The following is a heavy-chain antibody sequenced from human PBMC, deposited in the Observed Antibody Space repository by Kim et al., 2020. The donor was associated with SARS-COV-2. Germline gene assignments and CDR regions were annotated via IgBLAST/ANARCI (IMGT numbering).Heavy chain of an antibody. CDR2: ISGSGGST. J-gene: IGHJ5*02. CDR3: AKQVYVTATPGDWFDP. V-gene: IGHV3-23*01. D-gene: IGHD5-12*01. CDR1: GFTFSSYA. Sequence: GGSLRLSCAASGFTFSSYAMSWVRQAPGKGLEWVSAISGSGGSTYYADSVKGRFTISRDNSKNTLYLQMNSLRAEDTAVYYCAKQVYVTATPGDWFDPWGQGTLGTVSS.